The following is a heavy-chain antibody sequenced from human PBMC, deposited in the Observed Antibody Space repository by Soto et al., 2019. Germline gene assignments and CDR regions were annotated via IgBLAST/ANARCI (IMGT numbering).Heavy chain of an antibody. V-gene: IGHV1-3*01. Sequence: QVQLVQSGAEVKKPGASVKVSCKASGYTFTSYAMHWVRQAPGQRLEWMGWINAGNGNTKYSQKFQGRVTITRDTSASTAYMELSSLRSEDTAVYYCARVGWVAGTSYYFDYWGQGTLVTVSS. CDR2: INAGNGNT. J-gene: IGHJ4*02. D-gene: IGHD6-19*01. CDR3: ARVGWVAGTSYYFDY. CDR1: GYTFTSYA.